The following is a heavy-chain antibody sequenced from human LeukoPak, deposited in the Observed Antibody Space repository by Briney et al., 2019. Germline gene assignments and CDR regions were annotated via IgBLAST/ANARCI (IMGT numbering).Heavy chain of an antibody. Sequence: GTSVKVSCKASGFTFSSSAVQWVRQARGQRLEWIGWIVVGSGRTHYAQKFQERVTITRDMSTSTAYMELSSLRSEDTAVYYCAADSRCTGVSCFEVDYFDLWGRGTLVTVSS. D-gene: IGHD2-15*01. V-gene: IGHV1-58*01. J-gene: IGHJ2*01. CDR3: AADSRCTGVSCFEVDYFDL. CDR1: GFTFSSSA. CDR2: IVVGSGRT.